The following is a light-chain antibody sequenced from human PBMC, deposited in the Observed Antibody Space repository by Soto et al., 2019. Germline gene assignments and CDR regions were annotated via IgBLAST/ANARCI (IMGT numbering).Light chain of an antibody. J-gene: IGKJ5*01. CDR2: AAF. CDR1: EDINSR. Sequence: DIQMTQSPSSVSASVGDRVTISCRVSEDINSRLAWYQQKPGNAPKLLIYAAFILQSGVPSRFSGYGSGTDFTLSISSLQPEDFAAYYCQQADSFPITFGQGTRLEIK. V-gene: IGKV1-12*01. CDR3: QQADSFPIT.